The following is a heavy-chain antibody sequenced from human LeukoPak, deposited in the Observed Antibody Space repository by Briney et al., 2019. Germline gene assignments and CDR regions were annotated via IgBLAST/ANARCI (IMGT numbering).Heavy chain of an antibody. CDR3: ARAGDSGQLDY. CDR2: MTPNSGNT. V-gene: IGHV1-8*01. J-gene: IGHJ4*02. D-gene: IGHD3-3*01. CDR1: GYTFTSYD. Sequence: WASVEVSCKASGYTFTSYDINWVRQATGQGLEWMGWMTPNSGNTGYAQKFQGRLTMTRSTSISTAYMELTSLRSEDTAVYYCARAGDSGQLDYWGQGTLVTVSS.